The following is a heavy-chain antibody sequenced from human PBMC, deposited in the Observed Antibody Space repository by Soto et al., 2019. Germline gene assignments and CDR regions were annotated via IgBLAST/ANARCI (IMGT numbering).Heavy chain of an antibody. V-gene: IGHV4-31*03. D-gene: IGHD3-22*01. CDR2: IYYSGST. CDR1: GGSISSGGYY. Sequence: SETLSLTCTVSGGSISSGGYYWSWIRQHPGKGLEWIGYIYYSGSTYYNPSLKSRVTISVDTSKNQFSLKLSSVTAADTAVYYCARGVRTTPPYDSSGYYDYWGQGTLVTVSS. CDR3: ARGVRTTPPYDSSGYYDY. J-gene: IGHJ4*02.